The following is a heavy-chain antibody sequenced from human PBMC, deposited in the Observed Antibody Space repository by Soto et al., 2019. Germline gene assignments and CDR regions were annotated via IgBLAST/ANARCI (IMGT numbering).Heavy chain of an antibody. Sequence: PSETLSLTCTVSGGSINSGDYYWSWIRQPPGKGLEWIGNIYDSGSTYYNPSLKSRVTMSADTSKNQFSLKLSSMTAADTAVYYCVRVSMIVVVPYFDSWGQGTLVTVSS. CDR3: VRVSMIVVVPYFDS. V-gene: IGHV4-30-4*01. J-gene: IGHJ4*02. D-gene: IGHD3-22*01. CDR1: GGSINSGDYY. CDR2: IYDSGST.